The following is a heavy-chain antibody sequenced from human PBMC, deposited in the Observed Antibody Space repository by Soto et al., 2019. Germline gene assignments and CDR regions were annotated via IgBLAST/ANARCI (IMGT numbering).Heavy chain of an antibody. V-gene: IGHV1-46*01. CDR2: INPSGGST. Sequence: QVQLVQSGAEVKKPGASVKVSCKASGYTFTSYYMHWVRQAPAQGLEWMGIINPSGGSTSYAQKFQGRVTMTRDTSTSTVYMELSSLRSEDTAVYYCARDKAIVVVPAAETFDYWGQGTLVTVSS. D-gene: IGHD2-2*01. CDR3: ARDKAIVVVPAAETFDY. CDR1: GYTFTSYY. J-gene: IGHJ4*02.